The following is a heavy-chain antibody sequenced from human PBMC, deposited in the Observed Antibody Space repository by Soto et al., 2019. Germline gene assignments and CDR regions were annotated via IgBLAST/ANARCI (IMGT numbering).Heavy chain of an antibody. J-gene: IGHJ4*02. CDR2: IIPIFGTA. V-gene: IGHV1-69*12. D-gene: IGHD2-15*01. CDR1: GGTFSSYA. CDR3: ARARGCSGGSCYRIPDY. Sequence: QVQLVQSGAEVKKPGSSVTVSCKASGGTFSSYAISWVRQAPGQGLEWMGGIIPIFGTANYAQKFQGSVTITADESTSTAYMELSSLRSEDTAVYYCARARGCSGGSCYRIPDYWGQGTLVTVSS.